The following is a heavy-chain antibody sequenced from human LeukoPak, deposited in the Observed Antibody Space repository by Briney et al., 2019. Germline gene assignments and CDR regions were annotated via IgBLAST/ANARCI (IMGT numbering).Heavy chain of an antibody. CDR2: IWYDGSNK. CDR1: GFTFSSYG. D-gene: IGHD3-22*01. V-gene: IGHV3-33*01. J-gene: IGHJ5*02. Sequence: GRSLRLSCAASGFTFSSYGMHWVRQAPGKGLEWVAVIWYDGSNKYYADSVKGRFTISRDNSKNTLYLQMNSLRAEDTDVYYCARALRPYYYDSSGYYNNWFDPWGQGTLVTVSS. CDR3: ARALRPYYYDSSGYYNNWFDP.